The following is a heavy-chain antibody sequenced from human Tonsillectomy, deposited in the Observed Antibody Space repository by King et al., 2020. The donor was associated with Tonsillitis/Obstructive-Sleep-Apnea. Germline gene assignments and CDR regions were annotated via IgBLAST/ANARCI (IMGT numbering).Heavy chain of an antibody. V-gene: IGHV3-15*01. CDR2: IKSKIDGGTA. J-gene: IGHJ4*02. D-gene: IGHD2-8*02. CDR3: STDPIVLVPSDYFIDY. Sequence: QLVQSGGDLVKPGGSLRLSCAASGYIFSNAWMSWVRQPPGKGLEWVGRIKSKIDGGTADYSAPVKGRFPISRDDSRTTLYLQMTSLKTQDTAVYFCSTDPIVLVPSDYFIDYWGQGTLVTVSS. CDR1: GYIFSNAW.